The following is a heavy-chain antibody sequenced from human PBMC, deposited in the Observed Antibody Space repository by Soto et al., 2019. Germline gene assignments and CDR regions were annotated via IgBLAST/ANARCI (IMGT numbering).Heavy chain of an antibody. CDR1: GFTFSDYY. D-gene: IGHD3-3*01. V-gene: IGHV3-11*01. Sequence: GGSLRLSCAASGFTFSDYYMSWIRQAPEKGLEWVSYISSSGSTIYYADSVKGRFTISRDNAKNSLYLQMNSLRAEDTAVYYCARYHGRGYDFWSGYSAFDIWGQGTMVTVSS. CDR2: ISSSGSTI. CDR3: ARYHGRGYDFWSGYSAFDI. J-gene: IGHJ3*02.